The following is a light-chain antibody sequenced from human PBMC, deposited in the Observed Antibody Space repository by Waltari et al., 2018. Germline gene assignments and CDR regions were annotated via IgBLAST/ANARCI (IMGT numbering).Light chain of an antibody. CDR3: QQYYSSPFT. CDR1: QSVSSKY. V-gene: IGKV3-20*01. CDR2: WAS. Sequence: EIVLTQSPGTLSLSPGERATLSCRASQSVSSKYLAWYQQKPGQPPKLVLYWASTRESGVPDRFSGSGSATDFTLTISSLQAEDVAVYYCQQYYSSPFTFGPGTKLEIK. J-gene: IGKJ3*01.